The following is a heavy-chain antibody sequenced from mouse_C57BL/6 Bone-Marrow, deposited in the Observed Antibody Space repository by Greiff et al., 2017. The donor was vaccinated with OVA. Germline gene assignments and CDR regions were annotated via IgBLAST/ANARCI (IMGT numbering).Heavy chain of an antibody. D-gene: IGHD4-1*01. CDR1: GYTFTSYW. CDR3: ARSAGRAY. CDR2: IYPSDSET. V-gene: IGHV1-61*01. J-gene: IGHJ3*01. Sequence: QVQLKQPGAELVRPGSSVKLSCKASGYTFTSYWMDWVKQRPGQGLEWIGNIYPSDSETHYNQKFKDKATLTVDKSSSTAYMQLSSLTSEDAAVYYCARSAGRAYWGQGTLVTVSA.